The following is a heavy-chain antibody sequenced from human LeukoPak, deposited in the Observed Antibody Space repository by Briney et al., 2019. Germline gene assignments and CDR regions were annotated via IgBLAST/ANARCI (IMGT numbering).Heavy chain of an antibody. CDR3: ATSGEHWDVFDF. CDR1: GFTFSSYV. J-gene: IGHJ4*02. V-gene: IGHV3-15*01. Sequence: GGSLRLSCVASGFTFSSYVMNWVRQAPGKGLEWVGRIKSKAYGGRTDYAAPVKGRFTISRDDSKNTLFLQVNSLKTEDTAVYYCATSGEHWDVFDFWGQGTLVTVSS. CDR2: IKSKAYGGRT. D-gene: IGHD1-14*01.